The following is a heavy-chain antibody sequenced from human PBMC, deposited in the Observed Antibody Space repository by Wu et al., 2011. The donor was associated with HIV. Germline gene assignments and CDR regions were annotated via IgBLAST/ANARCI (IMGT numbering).Heavy chain of an antibody. Sequence: QVQLVQSGAEVKKPGASVRVSCKASGYTFTNFYMHWVRQAPGQGLEWMGIINPSGGSTTYAQQFQGRVTMTRDTSTSTVYMELSSLRSEDTAVYYCAREGAGGYYGSGSYSVYWGQGTLVTVSS. CDR2: INPSGGST. J-gene: IGHJ4*02. D-gene: IGHD3-10*01. CDR3: AREGAGGYYGSGSYSVY. CDR1: GYTFTNFY. V-gene: IGHV1-46*01.